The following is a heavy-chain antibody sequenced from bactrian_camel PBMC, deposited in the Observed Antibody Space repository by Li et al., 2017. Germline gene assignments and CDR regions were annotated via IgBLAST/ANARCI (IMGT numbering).Heavy chain of an antibody. Sequence: HVQLVESGGGSVQAGGSLRLSCAASRFHSGSVFSTWCMGWFRQAPGKQREGIAVIHTAGISTYYTDSVKGRFTITQVDGRKAIDLEMNNLKLEDTAVYYCAAGFLLPGACGRGTWLGRTLMYSGQGTQVTVS. D-gene: IGHD2*01. V-gene: IGHV3S54*01. CDR3: AAGFLLPGACGRGTWLGRTLMY. CDR2: IHTAGIST. CDR1: RFHSGSVFSTWC. J-gene: IGHJ4*01.